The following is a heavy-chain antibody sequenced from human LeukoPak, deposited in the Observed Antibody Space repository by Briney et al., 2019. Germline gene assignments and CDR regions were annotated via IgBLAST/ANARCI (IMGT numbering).Heavy chain of an antibody. CDR3: TSGSSGWSPYFDY. CDR1: GGSISSGSYY. CDR2: IYTSGST. D-gene: IGHD6-19*01. J-gene: IGHJ4*02. Sequence: SETLSLTCTVSGGSISSGSYYWSWIRQPAGKGLEWIGRIYTSGSTYYNPSLKSRVTISVDTSKNQFSLKLSSVTAADTAVYYCTSGSSGWSPYFDYWGQGTLVTVSS. V-gene: IGHV4-61*02.